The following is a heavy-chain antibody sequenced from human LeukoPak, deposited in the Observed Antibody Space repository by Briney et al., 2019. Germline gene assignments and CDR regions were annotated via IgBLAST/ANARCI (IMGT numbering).Heavy chain of an antibody. D-gene: IGHD3-22*01. Sequence: ASVKVSCKASGYTFTTYDITWVRQATGQGLEWMGWMNPNSGNTAYAQKFQGRVTMTRDMSTSTVYMELSSLRSEDTAVYYCARDRHDSSGYCFDYWGQGTLVTVSS. V-gene: IGHV1-8*02. CDR3: ARDRHDSSGYCFDY. J-gene: IGHJ4*02. CDR1: GYTFTTYD. CDR2: MNPNSGNT.